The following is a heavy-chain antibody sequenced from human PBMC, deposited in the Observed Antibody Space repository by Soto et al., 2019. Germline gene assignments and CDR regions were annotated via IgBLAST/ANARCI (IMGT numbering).Heavy chain of an antibody. CDR1: GYTFTSYA. D-gene: IGHD3-3*01. CDR2: ISWNSGSI. V-gene: IGHV3-9*01. CDR3: AKDIRIFGVVILGYGMDV. Sequence: ACGYTFTSYAMHLVRQAPGKGLEWFSGISWNSGSIGYADSVKGRFTISRDNAKNSLYLQMNSLRAEDTALYYCAKDIRIFGVVILGYGMDVWGQGTPVTVSS. J-gene: IGHJ6*01.